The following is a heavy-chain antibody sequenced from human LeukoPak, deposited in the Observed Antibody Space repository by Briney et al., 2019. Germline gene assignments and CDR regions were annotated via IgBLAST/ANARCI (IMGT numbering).Heavy chain of an antibody. CDR3: ARWSYAKGDPYDY. V-gene: IGHV1-69*05. CDR1: GGTFSSYA. CDR2: IIPIFGTA. J-gene: IGHJ4*02. Sequence: SVKVSCKASGGTFSSYAISWVRQAPGQGLEWMGGIIPIFGTANYAQKFQGRVTMTRNTSISTAYMELSSLRSEDTAVYYCARWSYAKGDPYDYWGQGTLVTVSS. D-gene: IGHD1-26*01.